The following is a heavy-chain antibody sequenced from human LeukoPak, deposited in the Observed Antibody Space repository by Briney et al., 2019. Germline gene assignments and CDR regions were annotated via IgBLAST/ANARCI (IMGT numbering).Heavy chain of an antibody. CDR2: IRDDGSNE. CDR3: ARYELGPAYFDY. Sequence: PGGSLRLSCAASEFTFSIYGMHWVRQAPGKGLEWVGYIRDDGSNEYYPDSVKGRFTISRDNSKNTLYLQMNSLRAEDTAVYYCARYELGPAYFDYWGQGTLVTVSS. V-gene: IGHV3-30*02. J-gene: IGHJ4*02. D-gene: IGHD2-15*01. CDR1: EFTFSIYG.